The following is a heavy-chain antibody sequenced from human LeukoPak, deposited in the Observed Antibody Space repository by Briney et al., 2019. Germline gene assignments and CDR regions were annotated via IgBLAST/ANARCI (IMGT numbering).Heavy chain of an antibody. CDR2: INPNTGDT. V-gene: IGHV1-2*02. J-gene: IGHJ4*02. Sequence: ASVKVSCKASGYTFTDYYMHWVRQAPGQGLEWMGWINPNTGDTKYAQKFQGRVIMTRDTSISTGFMELSSLRSDDTAVDYCARGSYNWNGQYDYWGQGTLVTVSS. CDR1: GYTFTDYY. D-gene: IGHD1-1*01. CDR3: ARGSYNWNGQYDY.